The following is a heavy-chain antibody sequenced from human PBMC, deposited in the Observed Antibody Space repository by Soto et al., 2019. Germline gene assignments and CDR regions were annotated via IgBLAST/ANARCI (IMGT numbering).Heavy chain of an antibody. CDR2: IRSKADGGAT. V-gene: IGHV3-15*07. Sequence: GGSLRLSCAASGFTFNNAWMNWVRQAPGKGLEWVGRIRSKADGGATDYAAPVKGRFNISRDDSENMLHLQVNGLKTEDTAVYYCTTDLVGVAGIPDYWGQGTLVTVSS. D-gene: IGHD6-19*01. CDR3: TTDLVGVAGIPDY. J-gene: IGHJ4*02. CDR1: GFTFNNAW.